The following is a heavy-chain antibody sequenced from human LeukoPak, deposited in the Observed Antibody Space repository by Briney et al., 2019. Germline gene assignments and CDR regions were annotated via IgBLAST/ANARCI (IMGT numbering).Heavy chain of an antibody. CDR1: GGSFSGYY. Sequence: PSETLPLTCAVYGGSFSGYYWSWIRQPPGKGLEWIGEINHSGSTNYNPSLKSRVTISVDTSKNQFSLKLSSVTAADTAVYYCASGRRWLQNWGQGTLVTVSS. CDR2: INHSGST. D-gene: IGHD5-24*01. V-gene: IGHV4-34*01. CDR3: ASGRRWLQN. J-gene: IGHJ4*02.